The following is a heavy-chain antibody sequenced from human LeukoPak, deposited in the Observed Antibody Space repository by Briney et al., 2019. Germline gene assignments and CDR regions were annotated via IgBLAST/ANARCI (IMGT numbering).Heavy chain of an antibody. Sequence: ASVKVSCKASGYIFTSYGISWVRQAPGQGLEWMGWISAHNGNTNSAQKLQGRATMTTDTSTSTAHMELRSLRSDDTAVYYCARDPCSGGSCHDALDIWGQGTTVTVSS. D-gene: IGHD2-15*01. CDR3: ARDPCSGGSCHDALDI. V-gene: IGHV1-18*01. CDR2: ISAHNGNT. CDR1: GYIFTSYG. J-gene: IGHJ3*02.